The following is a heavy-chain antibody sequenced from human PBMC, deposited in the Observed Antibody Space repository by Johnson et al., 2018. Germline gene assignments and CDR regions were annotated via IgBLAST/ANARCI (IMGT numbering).Heavy chain of an antibody. D-gene: IGHD3-16*02. CDR3: NRGCYYVYVWGIYRKAFDT. Sequence: VQLGEAGGGLVQPGRSLRLSCTASGFTFGDYAMSWFRQAPGKGLEWVGFIRSKAYGGTTEYAASVKGRFTISRGDSKSIAYLQMKSLKTEDTAVYYWNRGCYYVYVWGIYRKAFDTWGQGTMVTVSS. V-gene: IGHV3-49*03. J-gene: IGHJ3*02. CDR1: GFTFGDYA. CDR2: IRSKAYGGTT.